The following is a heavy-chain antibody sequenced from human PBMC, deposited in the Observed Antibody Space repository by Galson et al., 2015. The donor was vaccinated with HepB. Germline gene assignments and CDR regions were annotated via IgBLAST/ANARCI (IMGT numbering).Heavy chain of an antibody. J-gene: IGHJ4*02. Sequence: SLRLSCAASGFTFSSYVMYWARQAPGKGLEYVSRISGNGGSTFDADFVNGRFTISRDNSKNTLYLQMSSLRTEDTAVYYCVRENSGWDWGQGTLVTVSS. CDR2: ISGNGGST. CDR1: GFTFSSYV. CDR3: VRENSGWD. V-gene: IGHV3-64D*06. D-gene: IGHD6-19*01.